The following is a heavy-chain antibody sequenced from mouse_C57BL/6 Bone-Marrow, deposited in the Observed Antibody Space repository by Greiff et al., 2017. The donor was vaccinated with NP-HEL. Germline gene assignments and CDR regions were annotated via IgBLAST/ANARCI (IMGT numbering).Heavy chain of an antibody. CDR3: APTGTYGY. D-gene: IGHD4-1*02. Sequence: VQLQQSGPELAKPGASVKISCKASGYTFTDYYMNWVKQSHGKSLEWIGDINPNNGGTSYNQKFKGKATLTVDKSSSTAYMELRSLTSEDSAVYYCAPTGTYGYWGQGTTLTVSS. J-gene: IGHJ2*01. CDR1: GYTFTDYY. CDR2: INPNNGGT. V-gene: IGHV1-26*01.